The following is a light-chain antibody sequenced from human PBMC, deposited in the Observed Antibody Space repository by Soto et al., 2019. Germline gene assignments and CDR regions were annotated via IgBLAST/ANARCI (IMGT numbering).Light chain of an antibody. Sequence: EVVLTQSPGTLSLSPGESATLSCRASQSVSNNYFAWYQQKPGQAPRLLIFGSSDSATGIPDRFSGSGSGTDFTLTISRLEPEDFAVYYCQQYGSSPPYTFGQGTKLEI. CDR3: QQYGSSPPYT. CDR1: QSVSNNY. CDR2: GSS. V-gene: IGKV3-20*01. J-gene: IGKJ2*01.